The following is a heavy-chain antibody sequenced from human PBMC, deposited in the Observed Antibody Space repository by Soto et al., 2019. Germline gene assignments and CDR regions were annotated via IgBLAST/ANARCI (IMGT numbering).Heavy chain of an antibody. Sequence: QTGGSLRLSCAASGFTFSSYAMHWVRQAPGKGLEWVAVISYDGSNKYYADSVKGRFTISRDNSKNTLYLQMNSLRAEDTAVYYCARSMARYDSSGPSYYYYYGMDVWGQGTTVTVSS. CDR2: ISYDGSNK. D-gene: IGHD3-22*01. J-gene: IGHJ6*02. CDR1: GFTFSSYA. V-gene: IGHV3-30-3*01. CDR3: ARSMARYDSSGPSYYYYYGMDV.